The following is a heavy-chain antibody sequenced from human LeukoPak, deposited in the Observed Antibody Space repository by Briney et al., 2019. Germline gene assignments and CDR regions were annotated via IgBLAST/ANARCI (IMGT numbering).Heavy chain of an antibody. Sequence: PSETLSLTCTVSGGSISSSSYYWGWIRQPPGKGLERIGSIYYSGSTYYNPSLKSRVTISVDTSKNQFSLKLSSVTAADTAVYYCARFWAAARVFDYWGQGTLVTVSS. CDR2: IYYSGST. CDR3: ARFWAAARVFDY. CDR1: GGSISSSSYY. D-gene: IGHD6-6*01. J-gene: IGHJ4*02. V-gene: IGHV4-39*01.